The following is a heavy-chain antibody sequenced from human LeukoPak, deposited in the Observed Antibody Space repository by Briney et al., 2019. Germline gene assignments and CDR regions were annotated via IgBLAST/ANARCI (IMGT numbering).Heavy chain of an antibody. J-gene: IGHJ1*01. CDR3: ARGGSVYFQH. CDR2: INHSGST. CDR1: GGSFSGYY. Sequence: PSETLSLTCGVYGGSFSGYYWTWIRQPPEKGLEWIGEINHSGSTNYNPSLKSRVTISVDTSKHQFSLKLTSVTAADTAVYYCARGGSVYFQHWGQGTLVTVSS. V-gene: IGHV4-34*01.